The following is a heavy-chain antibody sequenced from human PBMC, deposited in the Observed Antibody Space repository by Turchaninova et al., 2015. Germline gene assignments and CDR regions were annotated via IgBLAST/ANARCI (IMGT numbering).Heavy chain of an antibody. J-gene: IGHJ2*01. Sequence: EVQLVESGGGLVQTGGSLRLSCAASGLTAMARYMDWVRQAPGKVMQWRGRAKNKANGYTIEFAALVKGRFTISRDDSQSFLLLQWNSLKIEDSAMYYCARGPSASRQMRPRRGPPEWYFDLWGRGTVVIVSS. CDR3: ARGPSASRQMRPRRGPPEWYFDL. D-gene: IGHD3-10*01. V-gene: IGHV3-72*01. CDR2: AKNKANGYTI. CDR1: GLTAMARY.